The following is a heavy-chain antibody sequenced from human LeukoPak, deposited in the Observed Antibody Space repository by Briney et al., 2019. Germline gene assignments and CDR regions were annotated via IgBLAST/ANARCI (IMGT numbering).Heavy chain of an antibody. J-gene: IGHJ4*02. D-gene: IGHD3-22*01. CDR3: AKEGPYYDSSGYPDY. V-gene: IGHV3-30*18. CDR2: ISYDGSNK. Sequence: PGGSLRLSCAASGFTFSSYGMHWVRQAPGKGLEWVAVISYDGSNKYYADSVKGRFTISRDNSKNTLYLQMNSLRAEDTAVYYCAKEGPYYDSSGYPDYWGQGTLVTVSS. CDR1: GFTFSSYG.